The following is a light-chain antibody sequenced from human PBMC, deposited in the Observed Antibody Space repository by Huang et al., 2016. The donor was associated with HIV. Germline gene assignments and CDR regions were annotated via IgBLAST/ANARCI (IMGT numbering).Light chain of an antibody. CDR2: DTS. CDR1: QSLRSRY. V-gene: IGKV3-20*01. Sequence: EIVLTQSPGTLSLSPGERASLSCRASQSLRSRYFAWYQQKPGQAPRLLIYDTSIRATDIPDRFSGSGSGTDFTLTISRLEPEDFAIYYCQQYCSSPPYTFGQGTKLEIK. CDR3: QQYCSSPPYT. J-gene: IGKJ2*01.